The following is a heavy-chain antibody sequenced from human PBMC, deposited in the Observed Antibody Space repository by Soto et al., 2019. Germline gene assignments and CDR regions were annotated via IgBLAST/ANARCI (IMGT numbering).Heavy chain of an antibody. CDR3: ASRHGPRTSETGFDP. D-gene: IGHD2-21*02. V-gene: IGHV1-18*01. J-gene: IGHJ5*02. CDR1: GYTFFTYD. CDR2: ISTYSVDT. Sequence: QVHLVQSGVEVKTPGASVKVSCQASGYTFFTYDISWVRQAPGQGLEWMGWISTYSVDTKYAQKFPGRVTMTTDTATTTADLDLRGLRSDDTAVYYCASRHGPRTSETGFDPWGQGTLVTVSS.